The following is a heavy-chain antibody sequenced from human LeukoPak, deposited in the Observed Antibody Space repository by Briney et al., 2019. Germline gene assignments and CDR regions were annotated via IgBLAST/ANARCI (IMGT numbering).Heavy chain of an antibody. CDR1: GYSFTSYW. CDR2: IYPGDSDT. Sequence: GESLKISCKGSGYSFTSYWIGWVRQMPRKGLEWMGIIYPGDSDTRYSPSFQGQVTISADKSISTAYLQWSSLKASDTAMYYCARPGSGSYYGDAFDIWGQGTMVTVSS. J-gene: IGHJ3*02. V-gene: IGHV5-51*01. D-gene: IGHD1-26*01. CDR3: ARPGSGSYYGDAFDI.